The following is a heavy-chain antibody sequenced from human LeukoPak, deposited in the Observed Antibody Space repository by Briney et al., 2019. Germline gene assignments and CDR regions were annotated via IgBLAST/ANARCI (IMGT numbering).Heavy chain of an antibody. CDR3: VRGGPSTWS. CDR2: INDDGSDT. CDR1: GFTFKLYW. J-gene: IGHJ4*02. D-gene: IGHD2-15*01. V-gene: IGHV3-74*01. Sequence: PGGSLRLSCAVSGFTFKLYWMHWVRQAPGKGPVWVSRINDDGSDTTYADSVKGRFTISRDDAKNMLFLQMNSLRAEDTAVYYCVRGGPSTWSGGQGTLVTVSS.